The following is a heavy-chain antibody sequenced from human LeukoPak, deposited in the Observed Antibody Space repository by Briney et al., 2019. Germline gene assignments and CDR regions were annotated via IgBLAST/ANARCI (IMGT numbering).Heavy chain of an antibody. V-gene: IGHV4-59*08. CDR2: IYYSGST. D-gene: IGHD6-6*01. Sequence: SETLSLTCTVSGGSISSYYWSWIRQPPGKGLEWIGCIYYSGSTNYNPSLKSRVTISVDTSKNQFSLKLSSVTAADTAVYYCARHVSSRYFDYWGQGTLVTVSS. CDR1: GGSISSYY. CDR3: ARHVSSRYFDY. J-gene: IGHJ4*02.